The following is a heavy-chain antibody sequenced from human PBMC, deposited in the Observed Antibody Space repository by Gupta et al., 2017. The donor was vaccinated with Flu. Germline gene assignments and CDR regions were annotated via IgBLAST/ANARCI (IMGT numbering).Heavy chain of an antibody. CDR1: GFVFSNYW. J-gene: IGHJ5*02. CDR3: ARERVTFDDSSADL. CDR2: IKHDGSEK. Sequence: EVQLVESGGGLVQPGGSLRLYCAASGFVFSNYWMSWVRQAPGKGLELVAIIKHDGSEKFFVDSVLGRFTISRDNAKNSLYLQMNSLRAEDTAVYYCARERVTFDDSSADLWGQGTLVTVSS. V-gene: IGHV3-7*01. D-gene: IGHD3-22*01.